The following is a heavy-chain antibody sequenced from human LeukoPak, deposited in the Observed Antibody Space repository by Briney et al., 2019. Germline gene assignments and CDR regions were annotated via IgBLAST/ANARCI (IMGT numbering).Heavy chain of an antibody. Sequence: SSETLSLTCAVYGGSFSGYYWSWIRQPPGKGLEWIGEINHSGSTNYNPSLKSRVTISVDTSKNQFSLKLSSVTAADTAVYYCARGILRYYYGSGSYSAPFDYWGQGTLVTVSS. D-gene: IGHD3-10*01. CDR1: GGSFSGYY. J-gene: IGHJ4*02. V-gene: IGHV4-34*01. CDR3: ARGILRYYYGSGSYSAPFDY. CDR2: INHSGST.